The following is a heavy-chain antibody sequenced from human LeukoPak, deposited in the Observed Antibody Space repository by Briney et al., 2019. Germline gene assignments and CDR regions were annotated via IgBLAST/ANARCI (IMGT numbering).Heavy chain of an antibody. V-gene: IGHV3-23*01. CDR3: ANNYRYFDS. J-gene: IGHJ4*02. Sequence: GGSLRLSCAASGFTFSSFVMRWVRQAPGKGLGWVSAISVSGSSTYYADSVKGRFTISRDNSKNTLYLQMNSLRADDTAVYYCANNYRYFDSWGRRTLVTVSS. CDR1: GFTFSSFV. CDR2: ISVSGSST. D-gene: IGHD4-11*01.